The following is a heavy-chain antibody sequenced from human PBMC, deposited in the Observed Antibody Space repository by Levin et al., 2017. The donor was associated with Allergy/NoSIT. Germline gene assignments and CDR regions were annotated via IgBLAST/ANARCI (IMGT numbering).Heavy chain of an antibody. CDR2: FISILGIA. V-gene: IGHV1-69*02. D-gene: IGHD3-22*01. CDR3: ARALTKHYDRLDY. J-gene: IGHJ4*02. CDR1: GGTFSSYT. Sequence: GASVKVSCKASGGTFSSYTFSWVRQAPGQGLEWMGRFISILGIANYAQKFQGRVTITADKSARTAYMELSSLRSEDTAVYYCARALTKHYDRLDYWGQGTLVTVSS.